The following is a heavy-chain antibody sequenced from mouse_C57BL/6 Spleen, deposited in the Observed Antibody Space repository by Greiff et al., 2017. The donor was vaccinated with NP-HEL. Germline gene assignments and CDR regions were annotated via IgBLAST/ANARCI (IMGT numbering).Heavy chain of an antibody. V-gene: IGHV1-81*01. D-gene: IGHD4-1*01. Sequence: VQLQQSGAELARPGASVKLSCKASGYTFTSYGISWVKQRTGQGLEWIGEIYPRSGNTYYNEKFKGKATLTADKSSSTAYMELRSLTSEDSAVYFCARSSWDDGAYWGQGTLVTVSA. CDR3: ARSSWDDGAY. CDR1: GYTFTSYG. J-gene: IGHJ3*01. CDR2: IYPRSGNT.